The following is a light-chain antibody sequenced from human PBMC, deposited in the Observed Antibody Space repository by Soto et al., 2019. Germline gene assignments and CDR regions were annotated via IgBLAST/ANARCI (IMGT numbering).Light chain of an antibody. V-gene: IGKV3-11*01. CDR3: QQRSDWPPWT. CDR2: DAL. CDR1: QSVSSN. Sequence: EIVVTQSPATLSVSPGERVTLSCRASQSVSSNLAWYQQKPGQAPGLLIFDALNRAPGVPARFSGSGSGTDFTLTISSLEPDDFAVYYCQQRSDWPPWTFGQGTKVEVK. J-gene: IGKJ1*01.